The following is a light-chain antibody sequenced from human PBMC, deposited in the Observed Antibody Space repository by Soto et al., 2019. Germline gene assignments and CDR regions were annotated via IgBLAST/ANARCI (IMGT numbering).Light chain of an antibody. V-gene: IGLV2-14*01. J-gene: IGLJ3*02. CDR2: EVN. CDR3: SSYTGIDTQV. CDR1: SSDVGGYNY. Sequence: QSVLTQPASVSGSPGQAITISCTGTSSDVGGYNYVSWYQQHPGKVPKLIIYEVNNRPSGVSYRFSGSKSGNTASLTISGLQAEDEADYYCSSYTGIDTQVFGGGTQLTVL.